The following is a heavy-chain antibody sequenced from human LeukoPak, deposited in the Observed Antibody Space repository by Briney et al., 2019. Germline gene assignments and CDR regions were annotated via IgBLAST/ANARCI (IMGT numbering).Heavy chain of an antibody. Sequence: DSVRGRFTISRDNAKSSLHLQMNSLRADDTAVYYCARSWYYDSSGYPSGVFDIWGQGTMVTVSS. CDR3: ARSWYYDSSGYPSGVFDI. D-gene: IGHD3-22*01. J-gene: IGHJ3*02. V-gene: IGHV3-21*01.